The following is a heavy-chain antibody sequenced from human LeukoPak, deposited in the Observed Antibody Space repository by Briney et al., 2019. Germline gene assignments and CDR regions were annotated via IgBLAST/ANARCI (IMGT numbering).Heavy chain of an antibody. CDR2: ISGGGGST. CDR1: EFTFSNYA. V-gene: IGHV3-23*01. CDR3: AKGSGINHYHWIDP. Sequence: RGSLRLSCAASEFTFSNYAMNWVRQAPGKGLEWVSGISGGGGSTYYADSVKGRFTISRDNSKNTLYLQMDSLRAEDTALYYCAKGSGINHYHWIDPWGQGTLVTVSS. J-gene: IGHJ5*02. D-gene: IGHD1-14*01.